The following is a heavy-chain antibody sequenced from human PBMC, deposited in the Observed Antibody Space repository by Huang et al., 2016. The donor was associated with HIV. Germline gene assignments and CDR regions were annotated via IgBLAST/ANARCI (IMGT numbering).Heavy chain of an antibody. D-gene: IGHD3-10*01. V-gene: IGHV4-39*02. J-gene: IGHJ4*02. Sequence: QLQLQESGPGLVKPSETLSLTCTVSGGSIRSDNYYWGWIRQPPGKGLEWSGSIHYSGSTYYNPSLKRRVTITVDTSKNHCSLRMRSVTAADTAVYYCARLPGSITMIRGVITDPYWGQGTLVTVSS. CDR2: IHYSGST. CDR3: ARLPGSITMIRGVITDPY. CDR1: GGSIRSDNYY.